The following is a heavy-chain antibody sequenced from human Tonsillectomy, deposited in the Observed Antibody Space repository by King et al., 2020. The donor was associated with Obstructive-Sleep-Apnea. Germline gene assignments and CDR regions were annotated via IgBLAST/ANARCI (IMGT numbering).Heavy chain of an antibody. V-gene: IGHV3-48*04. CDR2: ISSSSSIL. CDR3: AGEGVFGKWFDT. CDR1: GFTFSSYS. Sequence: VQLVESGGGLVQPGGSLRLSCAASGFTFSSYSMNWVRQAPGKGLVWVSYISSSSSILYYADSVKGRFTISRHNAKNSLYLQLNSLRAEDTAVYYCAGEGVFGKWFDTWGQGTLVTVSS. J-gene: IGHJ5*02. D-gene: IGHD3-10*01.